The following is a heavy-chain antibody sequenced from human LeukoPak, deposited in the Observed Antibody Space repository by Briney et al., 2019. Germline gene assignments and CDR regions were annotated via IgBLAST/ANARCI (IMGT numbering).Heavy chain of an antibody. CDR2: IRYDGSNQ. J-gene: IGHJ4*02. D-gene: IGHD5-18*01. CDR1: GFTFSSYG. Sequence: GGSLRLSCAASGFTFSSYGMHLVRQTPGKGLEWVSFIRYDGSNQYYADSVKGRFTISRDNSKNTLYLQMNSLRPEDTAVYLCARGYGESHFDYWGQGTLVTVSS. CDR3: ARGYGESHFDY. V-gene: IGHV3-30*02.